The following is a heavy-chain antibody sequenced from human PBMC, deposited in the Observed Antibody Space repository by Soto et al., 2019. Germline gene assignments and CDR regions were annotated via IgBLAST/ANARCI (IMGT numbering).Heavy chain of an antibody. CDR3: ARMSTAMVRPLDY. V-gene: IGHV4-34*01. Sequence: SETLSLTCAVYGGSFSGYYWSWIRQPPGKGLEWIGEINHSGSTNYNPSLKSRVTISVDTSKNQFSLKLSSVTAADTAVYYCARMSTAMVRPLDYWGQGTLVTVSS. CDR1: GGSFSGYY. CDR2: INHSGST. J-gene: IGHJ4*02. D-gene: IGHD5-18*01.